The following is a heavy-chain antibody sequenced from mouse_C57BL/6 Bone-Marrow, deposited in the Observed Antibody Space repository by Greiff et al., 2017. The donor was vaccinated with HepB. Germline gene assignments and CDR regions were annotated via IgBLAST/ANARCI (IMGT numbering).Heavy chain of an antibody. CDR3: TLLLRKGYYAMDY. V-gene: IGHV1-5*01. Sequence: VQLQQPGTVLARPGASVKMSCKTSGYTFTSYWMHWVKQRPGQGLEWIGAIYPGNSDTSYNQKFKGKAKLTAVTSASTAYMALSSLTNEDSAVYYCTLLLRKGYYAMDYWGQGTSVTVSS. CDR1: GYTFTSYW. D-gene: IGHD1-1*01. CDR2: IYPGNSDT. J-gene: IGHJ4*01.